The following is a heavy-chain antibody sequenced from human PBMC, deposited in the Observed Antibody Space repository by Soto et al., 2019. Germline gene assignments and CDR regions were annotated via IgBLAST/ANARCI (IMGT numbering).Heavy chain of an antibody. CDR3: ARGGYSYGSEVDV. CDR1: GYIFTNYA. Sequence: GASVKVSCKASGYIFTNYAMHWVRQAPGQRLEWMGWISAYNGNTNYAQKLQGRVTMTTDTSTSTAYMELRSLRSDDTAVYYCARGGYSYGSEVDVWGQGTTVTVSS. J-gene: IGHJ6*02. D-gene: IGHD5-18*01. CDR2: ISAYNGNT. V-gene: IGHV1-18*01.